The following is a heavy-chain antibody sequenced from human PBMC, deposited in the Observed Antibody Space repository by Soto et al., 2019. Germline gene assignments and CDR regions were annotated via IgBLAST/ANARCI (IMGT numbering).Heavy chain of an antibody. V-gene: IGHV4-31*03. CDR3: ARAGFGGNSGDNWFDP. CDR1: GGSISSGGYY. J-gene: IGHJ5*02. D-gene: IGHD2-21*02. CDR2: IYYSGST. Sequence: LSLTCTVSGGSISSGGYYWSWIRQHPGKGLEWIGYIYYSGSTYYNPSLRSRVTISVDTSKNQFSLKLSSVTAADTAVYYCARAGFGGNSGDNWFDPWGQGTLVTVSS.